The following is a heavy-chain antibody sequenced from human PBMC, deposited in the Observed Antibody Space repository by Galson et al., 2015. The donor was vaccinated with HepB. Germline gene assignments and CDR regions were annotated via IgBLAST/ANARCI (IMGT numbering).Heavy chain of an antibody. CDR1: GFTVSSNH. D-gene: IGHD4/OR15-4a*01. CDR3: ARVPDSGDN. J-gene: IGHJ4*02. CDR2: ISSSGSYI. Sequence: SLRLSCAASGFTVSSNHMSWVRQAPGKGLEWVSSISSSGSYIYYADSVKGRFTISRDNAKNSLYLEMNSLRIEDTAVYYCARVPDSGDNWGQGTLVTVSS. V-gene: IGHV3-21*01.